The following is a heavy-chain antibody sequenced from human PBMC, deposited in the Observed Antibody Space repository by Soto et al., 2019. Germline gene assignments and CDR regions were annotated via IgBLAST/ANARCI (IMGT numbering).Heavy chain of an antibody. CDR3: ARARHYYDSSGYYANWFDP. CDR2: IYYSGST. V-gene: IGHV4-59*01. CDR1: GGSISSYY. J-gene: IGHJ5*02. D-gene: IGHD3-22*01. Sequence: SETLSLTCTVSGGSISSYYWSWIRQPPGKGLEWIGYIYYSGSTNYNPSLKSRVTISVDTSKNQFSLKLSSVTAAGTAVYYCARARHYYDSSGYYANWFDPWGQGTLVTVSS.